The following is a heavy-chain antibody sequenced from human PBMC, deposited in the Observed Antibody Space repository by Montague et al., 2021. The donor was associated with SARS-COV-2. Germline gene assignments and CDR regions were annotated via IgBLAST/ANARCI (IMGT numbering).Heavy chain of an antibody. CDR2: IYYSGST. Sequence: SETLSLTCTVSGGSISSYYWSWIRQPPGKGLEWIGYIYYSGSTNYNPSLTSRVTISVDTSKNQFSLKLSSVTAADTAVYYCARAYYDSSGYYGYFDYWGQGTLVTVSS. D-gene: IGHD3-22*01. V-gene: IGHV4-59*13. CDR3: ARAYYDSSGYYGYFDY. J-gene: IGHJ4*02. CDR1: GGSISSYY.